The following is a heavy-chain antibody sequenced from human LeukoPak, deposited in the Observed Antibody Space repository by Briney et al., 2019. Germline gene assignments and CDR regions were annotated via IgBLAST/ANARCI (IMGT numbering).Heavy chain of an antibody. CDR1: GGTFSSYA. Sequence: ASVKVSCKASGGTFSSYAISWVRQAPGQGLEWMGWISAYNGNTNYAQKLQGRVTMTTDTSTSTAYMELRSLRSDDTAVYYCARDLAYCSSTSCPDWFDPWGQGTLVTVSS. CDR2: ISAYNGNT. V-gene: IGHV1-18*01. D-gene: IGHD2-2*01. J-gene: IGHJ5*02. CDR3: ARDLAYCSSTSCPDWFDP.